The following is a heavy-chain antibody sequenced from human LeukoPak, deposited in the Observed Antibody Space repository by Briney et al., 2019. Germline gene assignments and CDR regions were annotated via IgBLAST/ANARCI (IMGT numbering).Heavy chain of an antibody. D-gene: IGHD3-22*01. Sequence: QTGGSLRLSCAVSGFSFSDYVMYWVRQAPGKGLQWVSLSSGDGSTTLYADSVKGRFTISRDNSMNTVYLQMKSLRAEDTAVYYCAKDRGGWTSGYYSMHKWGQGTPVTVSS. J-gene: IGHJ4*02. V-gene: IGHV3-23*01. CDR2: SSGDGSTT. CDR1: GFSFSDYV. CDR3: AKDRGGWTSGYYSMHK.